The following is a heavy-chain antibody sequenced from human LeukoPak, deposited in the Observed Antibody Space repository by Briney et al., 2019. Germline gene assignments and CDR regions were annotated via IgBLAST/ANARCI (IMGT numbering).Heavy chain of an antibody. CDR2: ISWKSGSI. CDR3: AKTSGSYLSSEAFDY. Sequence: GRSLGLSCAASGFTLVDYAMHCVRQAPGKGLEWVSGISWKSGSIGYADSVKGRFTISRDNAKNSLYLQMDSLRTEDMALYYCAKTSGSYLSSEAFDYWGQGTLVTVSS. CDR1: GFTLVDYA. V-gene: IGHV3-9*03. J-gene: IGHJ4*02. D-gene: IGHD1-26*01.